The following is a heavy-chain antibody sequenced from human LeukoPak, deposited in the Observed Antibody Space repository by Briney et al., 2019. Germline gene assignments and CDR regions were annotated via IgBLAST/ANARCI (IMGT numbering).Heavy chain of an antibody. CDR1: GFTFSSYW. V-gene: IGHV3-74*01. CDR3: ARGPGGGDYVWGSYRYDY. D-gene: IGHD3-16*02. J-gene: IGHJ4*02. CDR2: INSDGSST. Sequence: GGSLRLSCAASGFTFSSYWMHWVRQAPGKGLVWVSRINSDGSSTSYADSVKGRFTISRDNAKNTLYLQMSSLRAEDTAVYYCARGPGGGDYVWGSYRYDYWGQGTLVTVSS.